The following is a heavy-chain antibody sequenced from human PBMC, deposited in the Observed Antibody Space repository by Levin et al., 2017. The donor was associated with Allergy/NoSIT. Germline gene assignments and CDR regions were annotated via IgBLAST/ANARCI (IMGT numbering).Heavy chain of an antibody. D-gene: IGHD2-2*01. J-gene: IGHJ4*02. CDR3: ARGPFDHSTSRDY. Sequence: ASVKVSCKASGYSFTSYGIDWVRQAPGQGLEWMGWISVYNGNTNYAQKLQGRVTMTRDTSTRTAYMELRSLRSDDTAVYYCARGPFDHSTSRDYWGQGTLVTVSS. CDR1: GYSFTSYG. CDR2: ISVYNGNT. V-gene: IGHV1-18*01.